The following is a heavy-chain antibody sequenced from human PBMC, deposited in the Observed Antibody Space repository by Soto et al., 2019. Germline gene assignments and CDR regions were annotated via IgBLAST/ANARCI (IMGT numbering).Heavy chain of an antibody. V-gene: IGHV3-9*01. Sequence: EVQLVESGGGLVQPGRSLRLSCAASGFTFDDYAMHWVRQAPGKGLEWVSGISWNSGSIGYADSVKGRFTISRDNAKNSLYLQMNSLRAEDTALYYCAKDRGLGGSVSWGMDVWGQGTTVTVSS. CDR3: AKDRGLGGSVSWGMDV. CDR2: ISWNSGSI. D-gene: IGHD3-16*01. J-gene: IGHJ6*02. CDR1: GFTFDDYA.